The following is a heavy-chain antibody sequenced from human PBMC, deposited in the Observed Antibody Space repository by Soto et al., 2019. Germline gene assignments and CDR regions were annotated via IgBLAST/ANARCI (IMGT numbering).Heavy chain of an antibody. CDR1: GGSFSGYY. CDR3: ASLGYSSSWSKRYYFDY. J-gene: IGHJ4*02. CDR2: INHSGST. D-gene: IGHD6-13*01. Sequence: SETLSLTCAVYGGSFSGYYWSWIRQPPGKGLEWIGEINHSGSTNYNPSLESRVTISVDTSKNQFSLKLSSVTAADTAVYYCASLGYSSSWSKRYYFDYWGQGTLVTVS. V-gene: IGHV4-34*01.